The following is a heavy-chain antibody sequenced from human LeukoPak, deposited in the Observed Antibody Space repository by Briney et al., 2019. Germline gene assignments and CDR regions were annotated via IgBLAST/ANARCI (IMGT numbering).Heavy chain of an antibody. CDR3: ATIRGEVPASMPKESYYMDV. D-gene: IGHD2-2*01. J-gene: IGHJ6*03. CDR2: IYSGGST. Sequence: GGSLRLSCAASGFTFSSYAMSWVRQAPGKGLEWVSVIYSGGSTFYADSVKGRFTISRDNSKNTLSLQMNSLRAEDTAIYYCATIRGEVPASMPKESYYMDVWGTGTTVTVSS. CDR1: GFTFSSYA. V-gene: IGHV3-23*03.